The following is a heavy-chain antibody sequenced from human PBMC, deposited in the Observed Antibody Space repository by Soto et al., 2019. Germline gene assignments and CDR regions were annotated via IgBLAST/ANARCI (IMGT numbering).Heavy chain of an antibody. D-gene: IGHD6-19*01. Sequence: EVQLLESGGGLVQPGGSLRLSCAASGFTFSSYAMSWVRQAPGKGLEWVSAISGSGGSTYYADSVKGRFTISRDNSKNTLYLHMNSLRAEDTAVYYCAKVRNKWLATDYWGQGTLVTVSS. CDR2: ISGSGGST. V-gene: IGHV3-23*01. CDR3: AKVRNKWLATDY. J-gene: IGHJ4*02. CDR1: GFTFSSYA.